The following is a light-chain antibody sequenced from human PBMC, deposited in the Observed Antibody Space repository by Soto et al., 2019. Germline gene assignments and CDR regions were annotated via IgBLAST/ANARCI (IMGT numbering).Light chain of an antibody. V-gene: IGLV2-14*01. J-gene: IGLJ1*01. CDR3: SSYTISRTFYV. Sequence: QSVLTQPASVSGSPGQSITISCTGTGSDVGNYNYVSWYQQHPGKAPKLVIYEVSNRPSGVSNRFSGAKSGNTASLTISGRRAADEADYCCSSYTISRTFYVFGTGTKVTVL. CDR2: EVS. CDR1: GSDVGNYNY.